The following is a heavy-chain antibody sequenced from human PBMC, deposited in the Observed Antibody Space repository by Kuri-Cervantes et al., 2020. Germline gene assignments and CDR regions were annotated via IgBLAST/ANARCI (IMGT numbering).Heavy chain of an antibody. CDR1: GFTFSGSA. Sequence: GGSLRLSCAASGFTFSGSAMHWVRQASGKGLEWVGRIRSKANSYATAYAASVKGRFTISRDDSKNTAYLQMNSLRAEDTAVYNCASGRTLTIGDYWGQGTLVTVSS. CDR3: ASGRTLTIGDY. V-gene: IGHV3-73*01. J-gene: IGHJ4*02. D-gene: IGHD3-9*01. CDR2: IRSKANSYAT.